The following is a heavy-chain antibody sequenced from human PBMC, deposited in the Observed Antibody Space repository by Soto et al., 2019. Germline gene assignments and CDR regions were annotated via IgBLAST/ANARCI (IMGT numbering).Heavy chain of an antibody. Sequence: QVQLVQSGAEVKKPGSSVKVSCKASGGTFSSYTISWVRQAPGQGLEWMGRIIPILGIANYAQKFQGRVTITEDKSTSTAYRELSSLKSEDTAVYYCARRGDDYGDYGGDDAFDILGQGTIVTVSS. CDR2: IIPILGIA. V-gene: IGHV1-69*02. CDR3: ARRGDDYGDYGGDDAFDI. D-gene: IGHD4-17*01. CDR1: GGTFSSYT. J-gene: IGHJ3*02.